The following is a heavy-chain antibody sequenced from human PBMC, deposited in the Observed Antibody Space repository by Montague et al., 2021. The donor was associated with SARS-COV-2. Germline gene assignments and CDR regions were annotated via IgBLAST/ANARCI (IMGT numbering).Heavy chain of an antibody. D-gene: IGHD1-14*01. CDR2: ISSRGSYT. Sequence: SLRLSCAASGFTFSDYYMSWIRQAPGKGLEWVSYISSRGSYTDYADSVKGRFTISRDNARKSLYLEMNSLRAEDTAVYYCARLVGVESNRRDYFNYWGQGTLVTVSS. J-gene: IGHJ4*02. CDR3: ARLVGVESNRRDYFNY. V-gene: IGHV3-11*03. CDR1: GFTFSDYY.